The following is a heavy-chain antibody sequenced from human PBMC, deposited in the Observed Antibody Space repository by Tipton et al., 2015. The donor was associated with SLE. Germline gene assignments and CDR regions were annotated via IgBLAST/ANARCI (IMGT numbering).Heavy chain of an antibody. D-gene: IGHD4-11*01. J-gene: IGHJ4*02. CDR1: GGSISGYY. Sequence: TLSLTCTVSGGSISGYYWGWIRQPPGKGLEWIGTVYRTGTTYYTSSLKSRLTISVDTSKNQFSLELGSVTAADTAVYYCVREGQYSSAEFDFWGQGTLVTVSS. V-gene: IGHV4-38-2*02. CDR3: VREGQYSSAEFDF. CDR2: VYRTGTT.